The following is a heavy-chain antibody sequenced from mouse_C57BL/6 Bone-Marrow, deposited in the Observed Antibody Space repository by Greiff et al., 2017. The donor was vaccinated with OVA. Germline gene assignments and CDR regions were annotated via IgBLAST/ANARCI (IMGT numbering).Heavy chain of an antibody. V-gene: IGHV5-4*01. J-gene: IGHJ2*01. CDR2: ISDGGSYT. CDR3: ARDREGDYFDY. CDR1: GFTFSSYA. Sequence: EVKVEESGGGLVKPGGSLKLSCAASGFTFSSYAMSWVRQTPEKRLEWVATISDGGSYTYYPDNVKGRFTISRDNAKNNLYLQMSHLKSEDTAMYYCARDREGDYFDYWGQGTTLTVSS.